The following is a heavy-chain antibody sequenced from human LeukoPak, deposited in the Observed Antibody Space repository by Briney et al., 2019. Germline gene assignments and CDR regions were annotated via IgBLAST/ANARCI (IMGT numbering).Heavy chain of an antibody. V-gene: IGHV1-58*02. J-gene: IGHJ4*02. CDR2: IVVGSGNT. CDR1: GCTFTSSA. D-gene: IGHD3-22*01. Sequence: SVKVSFKASGCTFTSSAMQWVRQARGQRREWIGWIVVGSGNTNYAQKFQERVTITRDMSRSKAYMELRSLRSEDTAVYYCAAAVYDSSGYYYEYYFDYWGQGTLVTVSS. CDR3: AAAVYDSSGYYYEYYFDY.